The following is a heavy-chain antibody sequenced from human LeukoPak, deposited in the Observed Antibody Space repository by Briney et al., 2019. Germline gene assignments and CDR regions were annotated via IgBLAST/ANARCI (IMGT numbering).Heavy chain of an antibody. CDR3: ARDVGYYDSSGYSSGAFDI. J-gene: IGHJ3*02. CDR1: GFTVSSNY. D-gene: IGHD3-22*01. Sequence: GGSLRLSCAASGFTVSSNYMSWVRQAPGKGLEWVSVIYSGGSTYYADSVKGRFTISRDNSKNTLYLQMNSLRAEDTAVYYCARDVGYYDSSGYSSGAFDIWGQGTMVTVSS. V-gene: IGHV3-66*01. CDR2: IYSGGST.